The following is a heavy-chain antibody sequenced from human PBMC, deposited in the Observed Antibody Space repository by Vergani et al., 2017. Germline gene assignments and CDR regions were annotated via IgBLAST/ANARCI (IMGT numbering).Heavy chain of an antibody. CDR2: IYRSGST. J-gene: IGHJ5*02. Sequence: QVQLTESGPGVVRPSQTLSLTCSVSGDSISNGPYYWTWIRQPAGKGLEWLGRIYRSGSTNYNPSLQSRVTISMDSSKNQFSLRLTSVTAADTAVYYCARAQTISHYSSDSIWFDPWGPGTLVTVSS. D-gene: IGHD3-10*01. CDR1: GDSISNGPYY. V-gene: IGHV4-61*02. CDR3: ARAQTISHYSSDSIWFDP.